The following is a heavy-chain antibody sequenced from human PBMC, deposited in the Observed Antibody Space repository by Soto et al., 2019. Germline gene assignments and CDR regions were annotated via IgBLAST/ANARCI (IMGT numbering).Heavy chain of an antibody. J-gene: IGHJ6*02. Sequence: PGGSLRLSCAASGFTFSSYAMSWVRQAPGKGLEWVSAISGSGGSTYYADSVKGRFTISRDNSKNTLYLQMNSLRAEDTAVYYCAKDYCSSTSCYTYYYGMDVWGQGTTATVSS. D-gene: IGHD2-2*02. V-gene: IGHV3-23*01. CDR3: AKDYCSSTSCYTYYYGMDV. CDR1: GFTFSSYA. CDR2: ISGSGGST.